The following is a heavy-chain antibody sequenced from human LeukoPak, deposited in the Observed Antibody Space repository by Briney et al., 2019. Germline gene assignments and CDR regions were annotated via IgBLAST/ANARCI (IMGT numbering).Heavy chain of an antibody. CDR2: IYPDDSDT. D-gene: IGHD6-19*01. J-gene: IGHJ4*02. CDR3: VRQADSSGWYYFDY. Sequence: AESLKISCQGSGYDFTNYWIGWVRQMPGKGLGWMAIIYPDDSDTKYNPSFQGQVAISSDKSISTAYLQWSSLKASDTAIYYCVRQADSSGWYYFDYWGPGTRVTVTS. V-gene: IGHV5-51*01. CDR1: GYDFTNYW.